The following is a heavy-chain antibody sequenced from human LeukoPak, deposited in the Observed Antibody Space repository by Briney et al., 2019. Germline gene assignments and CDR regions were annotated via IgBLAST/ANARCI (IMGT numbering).Heavy chain of an antibody. Sequence: GASVKVSCKASGYTFTGYYMHWVRQAPGQGLEWMGWINPNSGGTNYAQKFQGRVTMTRDTSISTAYMELSRLRSDDTAVYYCARGYDILTGYYSDAFDIWGQGTMVTVSS. V-gene: IGHV1-2*02. CDR3: ARGYDILTGYYSDAFDI. D-gene: IGHD3-9*01. CDR1: GYTFTGYY. CDR2: INPNSGGT. J-gene: IGHJ3*02.